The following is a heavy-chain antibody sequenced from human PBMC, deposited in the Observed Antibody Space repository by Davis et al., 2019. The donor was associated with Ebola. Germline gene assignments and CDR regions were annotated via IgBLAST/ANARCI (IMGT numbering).Heavy chain of an antibody. CDR3: ARDRPLDFFFGDYYGMDV. CDR1: GFTFDDYA. J-gene: IGHJ6*02. Sequence: SLKISCAASGFTFDDYAMHWVRQAPGKGLEWVSGISWNSGSIGYADSVKGRFTISRDNAKNSLYLQMNSLRAEDTAVYYCARDRPLDFFFGDYYGMDVWGQGTLVTVSS. CDR2: ISWNSGSI. V-gene: IGHV3-9*01. D-gene: IGHD3-16*01.